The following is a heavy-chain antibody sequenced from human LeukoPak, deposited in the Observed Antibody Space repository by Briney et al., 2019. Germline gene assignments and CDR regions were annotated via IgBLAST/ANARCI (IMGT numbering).Heavy chain of an antibody. CDR3: ARNLAVAPHAYYFDY. V-gene: IGHV1-3*03. CDR2: INAGNGNT. J-gene: IGHJ4*02. Sequence: ASVKVSCKASGYTFTSYGISWVRQAPGQGLEWMGWINAGNGNTRYSQEFQGRVTITRDTSARTVYMELSSLRSEDMAVYYCARNLAVAPHAYYFDYWGQGTLVTVSS. CDR1: GYTFTSYG. D-gene: IGHD6-19*01.